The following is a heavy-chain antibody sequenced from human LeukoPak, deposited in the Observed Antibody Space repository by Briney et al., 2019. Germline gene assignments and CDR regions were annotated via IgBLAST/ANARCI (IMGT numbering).Heavy chain of an antibody. Sequence: ASETLSLTCSVSGGSISSSGYYWGWIRQPPGKGLEWIGSIYFTGSTYYNSSVKSRVTISMDTSKNQFSLKLNSVTATDTAVYYCARDASGFLWGQGTLVTVTS. CDR2: IYFTGST. J-gene: IGHJ4*02. D-gene: IGHD3-10*01. V-gene: IGHV4-39*02. CDR1: GGSISSSGYY. CDR3: ARDASGFL.